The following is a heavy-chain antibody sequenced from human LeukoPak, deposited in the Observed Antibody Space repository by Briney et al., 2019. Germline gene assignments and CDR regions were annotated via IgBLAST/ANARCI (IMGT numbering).Heavy chain of an antibody. D-gene: IGHD2-15*01. CDR3: ARHRGYCSGGSRYRYYYYYYMDV. Sequence: PSETLSLTCAVYGGSFSGYYWSWIRQPPGKGLEWIGEINHSGSTNYNPSLKSRVTISVDTSKNQFSLKLSSVTAADTAVYYCARHRGYCSGGSRYRYYYYYYMDVWGKGTTITISS. CDR1: GGSFSGYY. CDR2: INHSGST. V-gene: IGHV4-34*01. J-gene: IGHJ6*03.